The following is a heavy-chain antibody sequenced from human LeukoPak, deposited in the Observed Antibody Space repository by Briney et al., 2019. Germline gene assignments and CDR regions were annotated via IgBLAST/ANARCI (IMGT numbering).Heavy chain of an antibody. CDR3: ARNIKGWGNYLGSYFDY. CDR1: GGSISSSNR. CDR2: IYHSGST. V-gene: IGHV4-4*02. D-gene: IGHD3-10*01. Sequence: SGTLSLTCAVSGGSISSSNRWSWVRQPLGKGLGGIGEIYHSGSTTNNPSLKSRFTMSIDKSKNHFSLNLSSLTAADTAVYYGARNIKGWGNYLGSYFDYRGQGSLVSV. J-gene: IGHJ4*02.